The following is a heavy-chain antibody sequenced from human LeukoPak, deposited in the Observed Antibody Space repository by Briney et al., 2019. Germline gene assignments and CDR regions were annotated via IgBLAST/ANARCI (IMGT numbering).Heavy chain of an antibody. D-gene: IGHD6-19*01. CDR1: GGSISSYY. J-gene: IGHJ4*02. Sequence: PSETLSLTCTVSGGSISSYYWTWIRQPPGKGLEWIGYIYYTGATSYNPSLKSRVTISVDTSKKQFSLKLTSVTAADTAVYYCARYGGSGWVIDNWGQGTLVTVS. V-gene: IGHV4-59*08. CDR3: ARYGGSGWVIDN. CDR2: IYYTGAT.